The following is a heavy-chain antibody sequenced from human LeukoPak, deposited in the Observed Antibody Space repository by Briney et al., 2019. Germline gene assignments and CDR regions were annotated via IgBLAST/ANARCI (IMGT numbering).Heavy chain of an antibody. CDR2: ISSSSSTI. Sequence: GGSLRLSCAASGFTFSTYNMNWVRQAPGKGLEWVSYISSSSSTIYYADYVQGRFTVSRGNAKNSLYLRMNSLRDEDTAVYYCARAGAWEALNCWGQGTLVTVSS. D-gene: IGHD1-26*01. V-gene: IGHV3-48*02. CDR3: ARAGAWEALNC. J-gene: IGHJ4*02. CDR1: GFTFSTYN.